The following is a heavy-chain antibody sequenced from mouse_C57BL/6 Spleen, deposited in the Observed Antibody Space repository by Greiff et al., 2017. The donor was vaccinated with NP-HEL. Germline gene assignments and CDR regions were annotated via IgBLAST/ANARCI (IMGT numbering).Heavy chain of an antibody. Sequence: EVQRVESGEGLVKPGGSLKLSCAASGFTFSSYAMSWVRQTPEKRLEWVAYISSGGDYIYYADTVKGRFTISRDNARNTLYLQMSSLKSEDTAMYYCTRDRETAQATWFAYWGQGTLVTVSA. CDR1: GFTFSSYA. D-gene: IGHD3-2*02. CDR2: ISSGGDYI. V-gene: IGHV5-9-1*02. CDR3: TRDRETAQATWFAY. J-gene: IGHJ3*01.